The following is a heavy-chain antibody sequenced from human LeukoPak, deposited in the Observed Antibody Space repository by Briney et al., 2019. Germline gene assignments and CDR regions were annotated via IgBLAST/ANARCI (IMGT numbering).Heavy chain of an antibody. CDR1: GGSISTYY. Sequence: TSETLSLTCTVSGGSISTYYWGWIRQPPGKGLEWIGSIYYSGSTYYNPSLKSRVTISVDTSKNQFSLKLSSVTAADTAVYYCARCRSSGWRAPRYYFDHWGQGTLVTVSS. CDR2: IYYSGST. D-gene: IGHD6-19*01. J-gene: IGHJ4*02. CDR3: ARCRSSGWRAPRYYFDH. V-gene: IGHV4-39*07.